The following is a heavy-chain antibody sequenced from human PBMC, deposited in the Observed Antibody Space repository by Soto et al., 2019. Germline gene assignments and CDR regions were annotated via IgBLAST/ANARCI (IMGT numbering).Heavy chain of an antibody. V-gene: IGHV3-21*01. CDR2: ISSSSSYI. CDR3: ARVFRSFSGYYYYYYGMDV. J-gene: IGHJ6*02. D-gene: IGHD3-16*01. Sequence: GSLRLSCAASGFTFSSYSMNWVRQAPGKGLEWVSSISSSSSYIYYADSVKGRFTISRDNAKNSLYLQMNSLRAEDTAVYYCARVFRSFSGYYYYYYGMDVWGQGTTVTVSS. CDR1: GFTFSSYS.